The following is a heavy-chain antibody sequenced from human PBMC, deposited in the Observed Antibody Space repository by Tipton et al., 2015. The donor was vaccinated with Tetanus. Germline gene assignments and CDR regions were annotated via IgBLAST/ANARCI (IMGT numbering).Heavy chain of an antibody. J-gene: IGHJ4*02. CDR2: IYYTGDT. CDR1: GGSIRSGGYY. V-gene: IGHV4-61*08. Sequence: TLSLTCTVSGGSIRSGGYYWSWIRQPPGKGLEWIGYIYYTGDTNYNPSVKSRVTISVDTSTNQFSLKLSSVTAADTAVYYCARTSIPAADYCFDYWGQGTLVTVSS. CDR3: ARTSIPAADYCFDY. D-gene: IGHD2-2*01.